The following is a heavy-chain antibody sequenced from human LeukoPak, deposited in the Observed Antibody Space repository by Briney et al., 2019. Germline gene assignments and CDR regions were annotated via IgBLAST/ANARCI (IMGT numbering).Heavy chain of an antibody. CDR3: ARDQGAVSPNDFWSGYLLE. Sequence: ASVKVSCKASGYTFNGYYMHWVRQAPGQGLEWMGWINPNSGGTNYAQKFQGRVTMTRDTSISTAYMELSRLRSDDTAVYYCARDQGAVSPNDFWSGYLLEWGQGTLVTVSS. CDR2: INPNSGGT. V-gene: IGHV1-2*02. CDR1: GYTFNGYY. D-gene: IGHD3-3*01. J-gene: IGHJ4*02.